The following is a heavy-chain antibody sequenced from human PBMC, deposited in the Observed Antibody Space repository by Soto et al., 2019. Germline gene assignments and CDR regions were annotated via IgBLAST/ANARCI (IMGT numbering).Heavy chain of an antibody. CDR2: ISAHNGNT. CDR3: ARESWQWLDS. CDR1: GYTFTNYG. D-gene: IGHD3-10*01. J-gene: IGHJ5*01. V-gene: IGHV1-18*01. Sequence: QVQLVQSGTEVKRPGASWKVSCRASGYTFTNYGVNWGRQAPGQGLEWMGWISAHNGNTYYVQKFKGRVTMTTDTSTNTAYSELRSLRSDDTAVYYCARESWQWLDSWGQGPLVTISP.